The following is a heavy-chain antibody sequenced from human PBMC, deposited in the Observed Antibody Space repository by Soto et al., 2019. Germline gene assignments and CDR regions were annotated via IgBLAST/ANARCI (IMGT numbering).Heavy chain of an antibody. CDR1: GFTFSSYA. D-gene: IGHD2-2*01. CDR3: ARFPAEAYPFDY. J-gene: IGHJ4*02. CDR2: ISYDGSNK. Sequence: QVQLVESGGGVVQPGRSLRLSCAASGFTFSSYAMHWVRQAPGKGLEWVAVISYDGSNKYYADSVKGRFTISRDNSKNTLYLQMNSLRAEDTAVYYCARFPAEAYPFDYWGQGTLVTVSS. V-gene: IGHV3-30-3*01.